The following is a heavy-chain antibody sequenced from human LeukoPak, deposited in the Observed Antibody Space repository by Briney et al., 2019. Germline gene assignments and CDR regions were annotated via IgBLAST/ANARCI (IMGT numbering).Heavy chain of an antibody. CDR1: GGSISSYY. J-gene: IGHJ5*02. D-gene: IGHD2-21*02. CDR3: ARGHKHIVVVTAILGGRWLDP. Sequence: SETLSLTCTVSGGSISSYYWSWIRQPPGKGLEWIGYIYYSGSTNYNPSLKSRVTISVDTSKNQFSLKLSSVTAADTAVYYCARGHKHIVVVTAILGGRWLDPWGQGTLVTVSS. CDR2: IYYSGST. V-gene: IGHV4-59*01.